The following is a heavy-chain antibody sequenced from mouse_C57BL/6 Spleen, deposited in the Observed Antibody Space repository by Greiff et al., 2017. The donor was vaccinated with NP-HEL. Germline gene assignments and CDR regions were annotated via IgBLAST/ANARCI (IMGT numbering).Heavy chain of an antibody. CDR2: INPGSGGT. D-gene: IGHD2-4*01. V-gene: IGHV1-54*01. Sequence: QVQLQQSGAELVRPGTSVKVSCKASGYAFTNYLIEWVKQRPGQGLEWIGVINPGSGGTNYNEKFKGKATLTADKSSSTAYMQLSSLTSEDSAVYFCARAYDYAFYAMDYWGQGTSVTVSS. CDR1: GYAFTNYL. J-gene: IGHJ4*01. CDR3: ARAYDYAFYAMDY.